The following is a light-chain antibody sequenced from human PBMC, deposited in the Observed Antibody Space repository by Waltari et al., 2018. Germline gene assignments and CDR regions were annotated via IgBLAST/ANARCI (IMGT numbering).Light chain of an antibody. CDR2: GVN. CDR3: SSYAGSVV. J-gene: IGLJ3*02. V-gene: IGLV2-23*02. Sequence: QSALTQPASVSGSRGQSITISCTGSRSAIGSYNVVSWYQHHPGKAPKLLIYGVNNRPSGVSNRFSGSKSGNMASLTISGLQAEDEADYYCSSYAGSVVFGGGTKLTVL. CDR1: RSAIGSYNV.